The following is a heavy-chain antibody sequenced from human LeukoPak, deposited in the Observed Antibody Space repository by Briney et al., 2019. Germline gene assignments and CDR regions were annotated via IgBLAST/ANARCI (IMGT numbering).Heavy chain of an antibody. CDR2: IHSNGGA. Sequence: SETLSLTCTVSGGSISSSSYYWSWIRQPPGKGLEWIGFIHSNGGANYNASLNSRATISRDTSRGQVSLKLTSVTAADTAVYYCASSNLGSLGQFDPWGQGTLVTVSS. D-gene: IGHD3-10*01. J-gene: IGHJ5*02. CDR1: GGSISSSSYY. CDR3: ASSNLGSLGQFDP. V-gene: IGHV4-61*01.